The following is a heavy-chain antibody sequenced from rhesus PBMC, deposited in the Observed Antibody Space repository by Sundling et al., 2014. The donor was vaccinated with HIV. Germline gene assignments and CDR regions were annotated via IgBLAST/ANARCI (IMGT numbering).Heavy chain of an antibody. Sequence: QVQLQESGPGLVKPSETLPLTCAVSGASISSNYWSWIRQAPGKGLEWIAYIYGSGGSTNYNPSLKSRVTLSVDTSKNQFSLKLSSVTAADTAVYYCASPWNSWSGFDYWGQGVLVAVSS. D-gene: IGHD6-13*01. J-gene: IGHJ4*01. CDR3: ASPWNSWSGFDY. V-gene: IGHV4-169*02. CDR1: GASISSNY. CDR2: IYGSGGST.